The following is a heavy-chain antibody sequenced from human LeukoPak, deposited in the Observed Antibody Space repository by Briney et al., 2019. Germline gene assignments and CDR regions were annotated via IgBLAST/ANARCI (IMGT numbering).Heavy chain of an antibody. CDR3: ARSQMYYYGSGSYYFDY. CDR1: GYSISSGYF. Sequence: PSETLSLTCTVSGYSISSGYFWGWIRQPPGKGLEWIGSIYHSGSTYYNPSLKSRVTISVDTSKNQFSLKLSSMTAADTAVYYCARSQMYYYGSGSYYFDYWGQGTLVTVSS. CDR2: IYHSGST. D-gene: IGHD3-10*01. V-gene: IGHV4-38-2*02. J-gene: IGHJ4*02.